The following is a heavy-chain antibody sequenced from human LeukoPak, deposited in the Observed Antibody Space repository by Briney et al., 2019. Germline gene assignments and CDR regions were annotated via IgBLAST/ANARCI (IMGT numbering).Heavy chain of an antibody. CDR3: ARDCTRSFDY. J-gene: IGHJ4*02. Sequence: ASVKVSCKASGYTFTGYYMHWVRQAPGQGLEWMGWINPNSGGTNYAQKFQGRVSMTRDTSTNTAYMEQSRPRTDDTAVSYRARDCTRSFDYWGQGTLVTVSS. CDR1: GYTFTGYY. D-gene: IGHD2-8*01. CDR2: INPNSGGT. V-gene: IGHV1-2*02.